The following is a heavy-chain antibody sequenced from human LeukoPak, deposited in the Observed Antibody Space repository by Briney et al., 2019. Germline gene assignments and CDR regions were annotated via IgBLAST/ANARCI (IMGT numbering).Heavy chain of an antibody. J-gene: IGHJ4*02. CDR2: IIPILGIA. CDR3: ATAHENY. V-gene: IGHV1-69*02. CDR1: GYTFTDYY. Sequence: ASVKVSCRASGYTFTDYYIHWVRQAPGQGLEWMGRIIPILGIANYAQKFQGRVTITADKSTSTAYMELSSLRSEDTAVYYCATAHENYWGQGTLVTVSS.